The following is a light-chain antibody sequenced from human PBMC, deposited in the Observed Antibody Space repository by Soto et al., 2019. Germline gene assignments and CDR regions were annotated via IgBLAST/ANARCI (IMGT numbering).Light chain of an antibody. J-gene: IGLJ3*02. V-gene: IGLV4-69*01. Sequence: QPVLTQSPSASASLGASVKLTCTLSSVHSSYAIAWHQQQPEKGPRYLMNLNSDGSHSKGDGIPDRFSGSSSGAERYLTISSLQSEDEADYYCQTWGTGFRVFGGGTQLTVL. CDR2: LNSDGSH. CDR1: SVHSSYA. CDR3: QTWGTGFRV.